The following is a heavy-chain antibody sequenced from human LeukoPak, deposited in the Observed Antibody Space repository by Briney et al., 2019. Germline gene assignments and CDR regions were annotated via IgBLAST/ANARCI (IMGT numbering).Heavy chain of an antibody. J-gene: IGHJ3*02. CDR3: ARDSASTGYMNAFDI. CDR2: IYYSGST. V-gene: IGHV4-61*08. Sequence: SETLSLTCTVSGGSVTSSGYYWSWVRQPPGKGLEYIGYIYYSGSTNYNPSLKSRVTISVDTSKNQFSLKLRSVTAADTAVYYCARDSASTGYMNAFDIWGRGTMVTVSS. CDR1: GGSVTSSGYY. D-gene: IGHD3-22*01.